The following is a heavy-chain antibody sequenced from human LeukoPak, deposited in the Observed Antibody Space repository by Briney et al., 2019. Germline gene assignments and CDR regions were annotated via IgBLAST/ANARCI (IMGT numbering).Heavy chain of an antibody. CDR1: GFTVSSNY. CDR2: IYSGGST. J-gene: IGHJ4*02. Sequence: PGGSLRLSCAASGFTVSSNYMSWVRQAPGKGLEWVSVIYSGGSTYYADSVKGRFTISRDNSKNTLYLQMNSLRAEDTAVYYCARGMQYYYDSSGYYHYYFDYWGQGTLVTVSS. V-gene: IGHV3-66*01. D-gene: IGHD3-22*01. CDR3: ARGMQYYYDSSGYYHYYFDY.